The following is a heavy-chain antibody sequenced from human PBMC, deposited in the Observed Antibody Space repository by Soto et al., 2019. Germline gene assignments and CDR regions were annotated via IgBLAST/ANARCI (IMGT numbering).Heavy chain of an antibody. Sequence: QVQLQESGPGLVKPSETLSLTCTVSGASVSSGNYYWSWIRQPPGKGLECIGYISYSGSTNYNPSLKSRVTISIDTSKNQFSLKLSSVTAADTAVYYCARGSGSYYAYWGQETLVTVSS. CDR1: GASVSSGNYY. CDR2: ISYSGST. J-gene: IGHJ4*02. V-gene: IGHV4-61*01. CDR3: ARGSGSYYAY. D-gene: IGHD1-26*01.